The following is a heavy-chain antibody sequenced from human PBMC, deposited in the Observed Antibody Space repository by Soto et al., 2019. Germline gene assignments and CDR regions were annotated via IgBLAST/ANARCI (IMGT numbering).Heavy chain of an antibody. Sequence: GGSLRLSCTASGFTFGDYAMSWFRQAPGKGLEWVGFIRSKAYGGTTEYAASVKGRFTISRDDSKSIAYLQMNSLKTEDTAVYYCTRDRDSSSWYRVFVAKENYGMDVWGQGTTVTVSS. D-gene: IGHD6-13*01. CDR2: IRSKAYGGTT. CDR1: GFTFGDYA. CDR3: TRDRDSSSWYRVFVAKENYGMDV. V-gene: IGHV3-49*03. J-gene: IGHJ6*02.